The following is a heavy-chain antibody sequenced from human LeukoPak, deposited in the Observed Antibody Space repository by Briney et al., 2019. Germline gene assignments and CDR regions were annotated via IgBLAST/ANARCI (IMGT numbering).Heavy chain of an antibody. D-gene: IGHD6-13*01. CDR1: GFTFSDYY. Sequence: MPGGSLRLSCAASGFTFSDYYMSWIRQPPGKGLEWIGSIYYSGSTYYNPSLKSRVTISVDTSKNQFSLKLSSVTAADTAVYYCVLGRAGYSRNVGYWGQGTLVTVSS. CDR3: VLGRAGYSRNVGY. CDR2: IYYSGST. V-gene: IGHV4-59*05. J-gene: IGHJ4*02.